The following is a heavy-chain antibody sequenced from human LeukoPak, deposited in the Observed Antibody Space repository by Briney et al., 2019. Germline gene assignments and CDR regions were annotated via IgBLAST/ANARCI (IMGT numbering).Heavy chain of an antibody. D-gene: IGHD2-15*01. V-gene: IGHV1-69*06. CDR3: ARGGYCSGGSCYMLGDYYVMDV. Sequence: GASVKVSCKASGCTFSSYAISWVRQAPGQGLEWMGGIIPIFGTANYAQKFQGRVMITADKSTSTAYMELSSLRSEDTAVYYCARGGYCSGGSCYMLGDYYVMDVWGKGTTVPVPS. CDR1: GCTFSSYA. CDR2: IIPIFGTA. J-gene: IGHJ6*04.